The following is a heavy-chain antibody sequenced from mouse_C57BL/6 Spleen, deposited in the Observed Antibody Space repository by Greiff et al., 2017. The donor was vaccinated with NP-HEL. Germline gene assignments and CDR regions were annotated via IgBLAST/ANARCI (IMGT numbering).Heavy chain of an antibody. Sequence: EVMLVASGGGLVQPGGSLRLPCAAFGFTFTDYYLSWVRQPPGKALEWLGFIRNKANGYSTEDSASVKGRFTISRDNSQSILYLQVNALRAEDSATDYCARYNGGWLLREAMDVWGKGTSVTVSS. D-gene: IGHD2-3*01. V-gene: IGHV7-3*01. CDR1: GFTFTDYY. CDR3: ARYNGGWLLREAMDV. J-gene: IGHJ4*01. CDR2: IRNKANGYST.